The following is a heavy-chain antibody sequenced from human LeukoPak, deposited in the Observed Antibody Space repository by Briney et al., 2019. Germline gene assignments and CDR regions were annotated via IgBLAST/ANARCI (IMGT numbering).Heavy chain of an antibody. CDR2: TYYRSKWYN. V-gene: IGHV6-1*01. CDR3: ARVPDYYDSSGHFDY. J-gene: IGHJ4*02. Sequence: SQPLSLTCAISGDSVSSNSAAWNWIRQSPSRGLEWLGRTYYRSKWYNDYAVSVKSRITISPDTSKNQFSLQLNSVTPEDTAVYYCARVPDYYDSSGHFDYWGQGTLVTVSS. CDR1: GDSVSSNSAA. D-gene: IGHD3-22*01.